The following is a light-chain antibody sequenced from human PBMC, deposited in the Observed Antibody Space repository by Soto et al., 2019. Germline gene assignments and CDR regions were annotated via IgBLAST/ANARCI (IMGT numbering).Light chain of an antibody. CDR2: NSS. V-gene: IGLV1-47*01. J-gene: IGLJ2*01. Sequence: QSVLTQPPSVSATPGQRVTISCSGSSSDIGRNYVYWYQQVPGTAPKLLMYNSSQRPSGVPDRFSGSKSGTSASLAISGLRSEDEAIYFCAAWDDALSAVVFGGGTKVTVL. CDR3: AAWDDALSAVV. CDR1: SSDIGRNY.